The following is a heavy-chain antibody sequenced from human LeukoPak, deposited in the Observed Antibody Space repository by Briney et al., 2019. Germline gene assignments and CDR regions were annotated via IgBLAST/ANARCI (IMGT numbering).Heavy chain of an antibody. V-gene: IGHV4-39*07. D-gene: IGHD3-22*01. CDR3: AREVYYYDSSGSLGAFDI. CDR1: GGSISSSSCY. CDR2: IYYSGST. Sequence: PSETLSLTCTVSGGSISSSSCYWGWIRQPPGKGLEWIGSIYYSGSTYYNPSLKSRVTISVDTSKNQFSLKLSSVTAADTAVYYCAREVYYYDSSGSLGAFDIWGQGTMVTVSS. J-gene: IGHJ3*02.